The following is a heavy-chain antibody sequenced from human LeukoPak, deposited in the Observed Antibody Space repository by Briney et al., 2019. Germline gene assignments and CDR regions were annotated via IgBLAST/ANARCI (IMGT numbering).Heavy chain of an antibody. CDR2: IYYSGST. D-gene: IGHD3-3*01. CDR3: ARDHYDLGYFDY. CDR1: GGSISSYY. Sequence: SETLSLTCTVSGGSISSYYWSWIRQPPGKGLEWIGYIYYSGSTNYNPSLKSRVTISVDTSKNQFSLKLSSVTAADTAVYYCARDHYDLGYFDYWGQGTLVTVSS. V-gene: IGHV4-59*01. J-gene: IGHJ4*02.